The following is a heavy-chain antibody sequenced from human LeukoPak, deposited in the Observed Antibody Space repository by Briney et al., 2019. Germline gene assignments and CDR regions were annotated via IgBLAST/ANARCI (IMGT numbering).Heavy chain of an antibody. Sequence: GGSLRLSCASSGFTFDDYAMHWVRQAPGKGLEWVAVISYDGSNKYYADSVKGRFTISRDNSKNTLYLQMNSLRAEDTAVYYCAKDVGGSYYYFDYWGQGTLVTVSS. CDR2: ISYDGSNK. CDR1: GFTFDDYA. D-gene: IGHD1-26*01. V-gene: IGHV3-30*18. CDR3: AKDVGGSYYYFDY. J-gene: IGHJ4*02.